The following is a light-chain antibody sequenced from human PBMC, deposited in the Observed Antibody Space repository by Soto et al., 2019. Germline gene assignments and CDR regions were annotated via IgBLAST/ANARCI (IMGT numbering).Light chain of an antibody. CDR1: QSVSQY. CDR2: GAS. Sequence: EIVLTQSPGTLSWSLGERATLSCRASQSVSQYLAWYQQKPGQAPRLLIYGASSRANGIPDRFSGSGSGTDFTITINGLEHEDVAVYYCQQYATSARLTFGPGTNVDI. CDR3: QQYATSARLT. V-gene: IGKV3-20*01. J-gene: IGKJ3*01.